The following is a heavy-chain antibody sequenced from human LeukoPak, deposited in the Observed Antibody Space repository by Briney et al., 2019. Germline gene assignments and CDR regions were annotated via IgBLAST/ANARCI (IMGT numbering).Heavy chain of an antibody. J-gene: IGHJ4*02. CDR1: GFTFSSHG. V-gene: IGHV3-33*01. CDR3: AGGGVGQQPGTDDY. D-gene: IGHD6-13*01. CDR2: IWYDGSNK. Sequence: GGSLRLFCAASGFTFSSHGMHWVRQAPGKGLEWVAVIWYDGSNKYYADSVKGRFTISRDNSKNTLYLQMNSLRAEDTAVYYCAGGGVGQQPGTDDYWGQGTLVTVSS.